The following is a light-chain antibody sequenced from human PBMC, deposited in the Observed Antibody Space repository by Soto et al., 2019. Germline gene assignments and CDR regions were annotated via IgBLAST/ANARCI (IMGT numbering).Light chain of an antibody. J-gene: IGKJ4*01. Sequence: EIVLTQSPGTLSLSPGERATLSCRASENINSNYLAWYQQKPGQAPRHLIYGASIRATGIPDKFSGSGSGTDFTLTISRLEPEDFAVYYCQQYGGSPRTFGGGTKVEIK. CDR1: ENINSNY. CDR2: GAS. V-gene: IGKV3-20*01. CDR3: QQYGGSPRT.